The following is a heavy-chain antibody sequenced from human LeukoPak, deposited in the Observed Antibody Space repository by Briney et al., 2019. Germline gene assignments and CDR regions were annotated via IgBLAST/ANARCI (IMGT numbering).Heavy chain of an antibody. CDR3: ARGLANFAGSYYRGNLGTNWLDP. CDR2: INPDSGDT. V-gene: IGHV1-2*02. J-gene: IGHJ5*02. Sequence: GASVKVSCTASGYTFTGYYLHWVRQAPGQGLEWMGWINPDSGDTNYAQKFQGRITMTRDTSISTAYMELSSLRSDDTAVYYCARGLANFAGSYYRGNLGTNWLDPWGQGTLVTVSS. D-gene: IGHD3-10*01. CDR1: GYTFTGYY.